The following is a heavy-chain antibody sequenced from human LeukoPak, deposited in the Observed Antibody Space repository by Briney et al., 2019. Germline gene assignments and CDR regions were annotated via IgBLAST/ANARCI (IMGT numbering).Heavy chain of an antibody. CDR2: IYYSGST. V-gene: IGHV4-30-4*01. CDR1: GGSISSGDYY. Sequence: SETLSLTCTVSGGSISSGDYYWSWIRQPPGKGLEWIGYIYYSGSTYYNPSLKSRVTISVDTSKNQFSLKLSSVTAADTAVYYCARAPVDWQFYYGIDVWGQGTTVTVSS. D-gene: IGHD5-12*01. J-gene: IGHJ6*02. CDR3: ARAPVDWQFYYGIDV.